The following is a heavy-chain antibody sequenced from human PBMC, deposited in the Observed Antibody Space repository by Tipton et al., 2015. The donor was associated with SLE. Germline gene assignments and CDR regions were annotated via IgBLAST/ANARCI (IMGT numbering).Heavy chain of an antibody. CDR1: GFTFSDYW. CDR3: AGFRWGYGLDV. Sequence: QLVQSGGGVVQPGGSLRLSCAASGFTFSDYWMSWVRQAPGKGLESVANIKQDGSEKNYVDSVKGRFTISRDNAKNSQYLQMNSLRAEDTAIYYCAGFRWGYGLDVWGQGTTVTVSS. D-gene: IGHD1-26*01. CDR2: IKQDGSEK. J-gene: IGHJ6*02. V-gene: IGHV3-7*01.